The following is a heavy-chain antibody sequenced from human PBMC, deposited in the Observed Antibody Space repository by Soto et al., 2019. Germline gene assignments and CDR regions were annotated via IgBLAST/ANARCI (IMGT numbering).Heavy chain of an antibody. CDR1: GFIFSNYW. D-gene: IGHD6-13*01. V-gene: IGHV3-7*01. J-gene: IGHJ1*01. Sequence: PGGSLGLSCAASGFIFSNYWMDWVRQAPGKGLEWVANIKQDGSAMYYVDSVKGRFTISRDNGKNSLYLQMNSLRVEDTAVYYCASALAAPGGFWGQGTLVTVSS. CDR2: IKQDGSAM. CDR3: ASALAAPGGF.